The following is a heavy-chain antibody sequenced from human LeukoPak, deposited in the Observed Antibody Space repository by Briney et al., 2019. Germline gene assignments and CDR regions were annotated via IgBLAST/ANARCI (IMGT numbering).Heavy chain of an antibody. J-gene: IGHJ4*02. Sequence: GGSLRLSCAASGFTFSSYAMSWVRQAPEKGLEWVSGISGSGGSTYHADSVKGRFTISRDNSKNTLYLQMNSLRAEDTAVYYCAKVVGSSGWHESCYFDYWGQGTLVTVSS. CDR2: ISGSGGST. CDR3: AKVVGSSGWHESCYFDY. CDR1: GFTFSSYA. D-gene: IGHD6-19*01. V-gene: IGHV3-23*01.